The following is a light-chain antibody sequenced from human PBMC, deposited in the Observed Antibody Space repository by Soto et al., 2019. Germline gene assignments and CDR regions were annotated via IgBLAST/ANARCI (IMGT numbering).Light chain of an antibody. V-gene: IGLV2-23*02. Sequence: QSVLTQPASVSGSPGQSITISCTGTSSNVGSYKLVSWYQQHPGKAPKLMIFEVNKRPSGVSNRFSGSKSGNTASLTISGLKVEDEADYYCCSSGGSPTYVFGHGTKVTVL. J-gene: IGLJ1*01. CDR1: SSNVGSYKL. CDR3: CSSGGSPTYV. CDR2: EVN.